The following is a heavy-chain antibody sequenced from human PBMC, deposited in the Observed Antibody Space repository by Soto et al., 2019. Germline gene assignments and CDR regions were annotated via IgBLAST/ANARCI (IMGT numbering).Heavy chain of an antibody. V-gene: IGHV2-70*11. CDR1: GFSLSTSGMC. Sequence: SGPTLVKPTQTLTLTCTFSGFSLSTSGMCVSWIRQPPGKALEWLARIDWDDDKYYSTSLKTRLTISKDTSKNQVVLTMTNMDPVDTATYYCARLLWGVDRLWEGYYYMDVWGKGTTVTVSS. J-gene: IGHJ6*03. D-gene: IGHD1-26*01. CDR2: IDWDDDK. CDR3: ARLLWGVDRLWEGYYYMDV.